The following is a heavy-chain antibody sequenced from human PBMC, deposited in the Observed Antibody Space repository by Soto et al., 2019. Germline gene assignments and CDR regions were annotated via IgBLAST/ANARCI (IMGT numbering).Heavy chain of an antibody. D-gene: IGHD3-3*01. CDR3: ARAPYYDFWSGYSGGYFDY. CDR1: GGSVSSGSYY. CDR2: IYYSGST. Sequence: QVQLQESGPGLVKPSETLSLTCTVSGGSVSSGSYYWSWIRQPPGKGLGGVGYIYYSGSTNYNPSLKSRVTISVDTSKNQFSLRLSSVTAADTAVYYCARAPYYDFWSGYSGGYFDYWGQGTLVTVSS. V-gene: IGHV4-61*01. J-gene: IGHJ4*02.